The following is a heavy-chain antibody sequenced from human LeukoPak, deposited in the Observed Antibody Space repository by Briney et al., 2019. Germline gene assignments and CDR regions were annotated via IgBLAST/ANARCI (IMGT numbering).Heavy chain of an antibody. V-gene: IGHV3-11*06. J-gene: IGHJ4*02. Sequence: GRSLRLSCAASGFIFSDYYMSWIRQAPGKGLEWVSYISSGGTYTNYADSVKGRFTISRDNAKNSLYLQMNSLRAEDTAVYYCARDYYDSSGYYYRGKFDYWGQGTLVTVSS. CDR2: ISSGGTYT. CDR1: GFIFSDYY. D-gene: IGHD3-22*01. CDR3: ARDYYDSSGYYYRGKFDY.